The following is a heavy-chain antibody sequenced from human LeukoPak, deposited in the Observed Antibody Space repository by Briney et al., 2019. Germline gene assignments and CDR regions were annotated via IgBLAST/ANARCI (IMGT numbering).Heavy chain of an antibody. J-gene: IGHJ6*02. D-gene: IGHD6-13*01. CDR3: ARDRDSSSWYEYYYYYGMDV. Sequence: GGSLRLSCAASGFTFSSYEMNWVRQAPGKGLEWVSYISSSGSTIYYANSVKGRFTISRDNAKNSLYLQMNSLRAEDTAVYYCARDRDSSSWYEYYYYYGMDVWGQGTTVTVSS. V-gene: IGHV3-48*03. CDR1: GFTFSSYE. CDR2: ISSSGSTI.